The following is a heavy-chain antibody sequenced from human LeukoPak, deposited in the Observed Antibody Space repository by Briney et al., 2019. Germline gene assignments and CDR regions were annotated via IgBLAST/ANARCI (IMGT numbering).Heavy chain of an antibody. CDR3: AKESQLSYSGTFYIDY. V-gene: IGHV3-30*18. Sequence: QPGGSLRLSCAASGFIFSNCDMTWVRQAPGKGLEWVAVISYDGSNKYYADSVKGRFTISRDSSKNTLYLQMNSLRTEDTAVYYCAKESQLSYSGTFYIDYWGQGTLVTVSS. CDR1: GFIFSNCD. J-gene: IGHJ4*02. CDR2: ISYDGSNK. D-gene: IGHD1-26*01.